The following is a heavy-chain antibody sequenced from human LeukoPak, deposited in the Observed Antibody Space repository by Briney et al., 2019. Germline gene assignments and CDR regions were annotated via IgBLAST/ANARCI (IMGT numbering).Heavy chain of an antibody. J-gene: IGHJ5*02. V-gene: IGHV1-8*01. CDR1: GYTFTSYD. CDR3: ARVYSSSWKRLFNWFDP. CDR2: MNPNSGNT. Sequence: ASVKVSCEASGYTFTSYDINWVRQATGQGLEWMGWMNPNSGNTGYAQKFQGRVTMTRNTSISTAYMELSSLRSEDTAVYYCARVYSSSWKRLFNWFDPWGQGTLVTVSS. D-gene: IGHD6-13*01.